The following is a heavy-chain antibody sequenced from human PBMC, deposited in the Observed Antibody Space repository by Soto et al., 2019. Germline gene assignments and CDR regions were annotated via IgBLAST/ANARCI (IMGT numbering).Heavy chain of an antibody. Sequence: GGSLTLSCAASGFTFSSYAMSWVRQAPGKGLEWVSAISGSRGITYYADSVKGRFTISRDNSKNTLYLQMKSLRAEDTAVYYCAKRQCDIVATITLDYWGQGTMGTVSS. CDR1: GFTFSSYA. CDR2: ISGSRGIT. CDR3: AKRQCDIVATITLDY. V-gene: IGHV3-23*01. J-gene: IGHJ4*02. D-gene: IGHD5-12*01.